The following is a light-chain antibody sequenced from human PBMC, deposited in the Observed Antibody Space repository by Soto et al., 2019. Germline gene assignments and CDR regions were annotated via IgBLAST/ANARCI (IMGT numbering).Light chain of an antibody. J-gene: IGKJ1*01. V-gene: IGKV3-20*01. CDR1: QSVSNNY. CDR3: QQYGGSPRT. CDR2: GAS. Sequence: EIVLKQSPGTLSLSQGEGATLSCRASQSVSNNYLAWYQQKPGQAPRLLISGASGRATGVPDRFSGSGSGTDFTLTIDRLESEDFAVYFCQQYGGSPRTFGQGTMV.